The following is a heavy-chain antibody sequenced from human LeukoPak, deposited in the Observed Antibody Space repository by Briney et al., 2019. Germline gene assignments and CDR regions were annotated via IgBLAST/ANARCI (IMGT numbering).Heavy chain of an antibody. J-gene: IGHJ4*02. CDR1: GGSITSYY. V-gene: IGHV4-4*07. Sequence: SETLSLTCTFSGGSITSYYWSWLRQPAGKGLEWIGRTHTSGSTNYNPSLKSRVTMSVDTSKNQFSLKLSSVTAADTAVYYCARDMYYYGSGSYRFDYWGQGTLVTVSS. CDR2: THTSGST. CDR3: ARDMYYYGSGSYRFDY. D-gene: IGHD3-10*01.